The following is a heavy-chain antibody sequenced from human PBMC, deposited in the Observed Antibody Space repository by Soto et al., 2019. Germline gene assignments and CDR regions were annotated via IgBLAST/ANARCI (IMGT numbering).Heavy chain of an antibody. J-gene: IGHJ4*02. Sequence: QVQLVQSGAEVKQPGASVKVSCKASGYTFTSYGISWVRQAPGQGLEWMAWISVYNGNTNYAQKLQGRVTVTTDTSTSTAYMDLRSLRSADTAVYYWARDREGWGVGVPFLDNWGQGTLVTVSS. V-gene: IGHV1-18*01. CDR2: ISVYNGNT. CDR1: GYTFTSYG. CDR3: ARDREGWGVGVPFLDN. D-gene: IGHD2-2*01.